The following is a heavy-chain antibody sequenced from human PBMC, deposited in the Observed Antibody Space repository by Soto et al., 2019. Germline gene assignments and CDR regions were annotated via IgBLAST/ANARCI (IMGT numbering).Heavy chain of an antibody. J-gene: IGHJ4*02. Sequence: GGSLRLSCAASGFTFSSYAMGWVRQGPGKGLEWVAVVSIGGSTHYADSVRGRFTISRDNSKNTLSLQMNSLTAEDTAVYFCAKRHGAGGHFDYWGQGALVTVSS. D-gene: IGHD2-8*01. V-gene: IGHV3-23*01. CDR3: AKRHGAGGHFDY. CDR1: GFTFSSYA. CDR2: VSIGGST.